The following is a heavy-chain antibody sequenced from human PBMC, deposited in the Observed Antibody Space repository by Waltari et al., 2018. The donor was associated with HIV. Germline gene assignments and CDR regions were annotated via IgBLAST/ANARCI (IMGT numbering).Heavy chain of an antibody. Sequence: QLQLQESGPGLVKPSETLSLTCTVSGGSISNSSYYWGWIRQPPGKGLEWIGSIYYSGSTYYNPSLKSRVTISVDTSKNQFSLKLSSVTAADTAVYYCARVGTYYYVYWFDPWGQGTLVTVSS. J-gene: IGHJ5*02. CDR3: ARVGTYYYVYWFDP. V-gene: IGHV4-39*07. CDR1: GGSISNSSYY. CDR2: IYYSGST. D-gene: IGHD3-10*02.